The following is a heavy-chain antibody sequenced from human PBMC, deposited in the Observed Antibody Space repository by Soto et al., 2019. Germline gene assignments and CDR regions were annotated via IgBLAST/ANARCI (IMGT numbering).Heavy chain of an antibody. CDR2: ISFDGNNE. D-gene: IGHD5-12*01. CDR3: AREYSGITDF. V-gene: IGHV3-30-3*01. CDR1: GFSFGSFA. J-gene: IGHJ4*02. Sequence: QLVESGGGVVQPVGSLRLSCAASGFSFGSFAMHWVRQAPGKGLEWMATISFDGNNEYYAESMEGRFTISRDNSKNTLSLQMDSLRSEDTAVYYCAREYSGITDFWGQGTLVTVSS.